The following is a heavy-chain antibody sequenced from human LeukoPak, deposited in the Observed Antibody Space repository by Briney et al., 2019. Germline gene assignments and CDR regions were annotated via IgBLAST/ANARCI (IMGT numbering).Heavy chain of an antibody. D-gene: IGHD4-17*01. Sequence: GGYLRLSCAASGFTFSSYAMSWVRQAPGKGLEWVSAISGSGGSTYYADSVKGRFTISRDNSKNTPYLQMNSLRAEDTAVYYCAKVRPRTTVTTSGMDVRGQGTTVTVSS. V-gene: IGHV3-23*01. CDR2: ISGSGGST. CDR3: AKVRPRTTVTTSGMDV. CDR1: GFTFSSYA. J-gene: IGHJ6*02.